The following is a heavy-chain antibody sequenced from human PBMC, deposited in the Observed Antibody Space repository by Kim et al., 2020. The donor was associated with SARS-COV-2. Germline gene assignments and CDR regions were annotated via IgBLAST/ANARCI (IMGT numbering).Heavy chain of an antibody. D-gene: IGHD3-10*01. V-gene: IGHV4-31*02. Sequence: PSLKSRVTISVYTSKSQFSLKLSSVTAADTAVYYCARDEVSGKSGYGMDVWGQGTTVTVSS. J-gene: IGHJ6*02. CDR3: ARDEVSGKSGYGMDV.